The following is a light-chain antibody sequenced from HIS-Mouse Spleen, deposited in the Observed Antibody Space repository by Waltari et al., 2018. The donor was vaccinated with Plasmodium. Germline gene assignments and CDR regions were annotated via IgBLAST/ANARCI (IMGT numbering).Light chain of an antibody. CDR2: AAS. V-gene: IGKV1-9*01. J-gene: IGKJ4*01. Sequence: DIQLTQSPSFLSASVGDRVTITCRASQGISSYLAWYQQKPGKAPKLLIYAASTLQSGVPSSFSGSVSGTEFTLTISSLQPEDFATYYCQQLNSYPLTFGGGTKVEIK. CDR3: QQLNSYPLT. CDR1: QGISSY.